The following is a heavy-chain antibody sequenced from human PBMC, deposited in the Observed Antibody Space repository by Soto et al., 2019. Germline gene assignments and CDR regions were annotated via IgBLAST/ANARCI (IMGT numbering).Heavy chain of an antibody. CDR2: INPNSGGT. CDR3: ARDLGITGTTPYYYGMDV. Sequence: QVQLVQSGAEVKKPGASVKVSCKASGYTFTGYYMHSVRQAPGQGLEWMGWINPNSGGTNYAQKFQGWVTMTRDTSISTAYMELSRLRSDDTAVYYCARDLGITGTTPYYYGMDVWGQGTTVTVSS. D-gene: IGHD1-20*01. J-gene: IGHJ6*02. CDR1: GYTFTGYY. V-gene: IGHV1-2*04.